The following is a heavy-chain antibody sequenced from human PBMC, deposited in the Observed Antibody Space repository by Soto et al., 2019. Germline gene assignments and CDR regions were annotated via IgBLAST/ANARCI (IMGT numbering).Heavy chain of an antibody. D-gene: IGHD1-20*01. V-gene: IGHV3-30-3*01. CDR3: ARDPPRITGSFDY. CDR1: GFTFSSYA. CDR2: ISYDGSNK. Sequence: GGSLRLSCAASGFTFSSYAMHWVRQAPGKGLEWVAVISYDGSNKYYADSVKGRFTISRDNSKNTLYLQMNSLRAEDTAVYYCARDPPRITGSFDYWGQGTLVTVSS. J-gene: IGHJ4*02.